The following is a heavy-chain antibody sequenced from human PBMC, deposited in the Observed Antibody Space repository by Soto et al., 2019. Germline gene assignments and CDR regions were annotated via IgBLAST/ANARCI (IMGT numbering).Heavy chain of an antibody. D-gene: IGHD2-15*01. CDR1: GGSFSGYY. V-gene: IGHV4-34*01. J-gene: IGHJ4*02. Sequence: QVQLQQWGAGLLKPSETLSLTCAVYGGSFSGYYWSWIRQPPGKGLEWIGEINHSGSTNYNPSLKSRVTISVDTSKNQFSLKLSSVTAADTAVYYCVSSPRGCSGGSCENDYWGQGTLVTVSS. CDR2: INHSGST. CDR3: VSSPRGCSGGSCENDY.